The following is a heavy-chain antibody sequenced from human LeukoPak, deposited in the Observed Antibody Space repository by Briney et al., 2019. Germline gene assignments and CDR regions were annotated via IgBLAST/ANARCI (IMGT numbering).Heavy chain of an antibody. Sequence: SETLSLTCTVSGGSISSYYWSWIRQPPGKGLEWIGYIYYSGSTNYNPSLKSRVTISVDTSKNQFSLKLSSVTAADTAVYYCARAGYSSGWYFDYWGQGTLVTVSS. CDR2: IYYSGST. CDR1: GGSISSYY. D-gene: IGHD6-19*01. J-gene: IGHJ4*02. CDR3: ARAGYSSGWYFDY. V-gene: IGHV4-59*01.